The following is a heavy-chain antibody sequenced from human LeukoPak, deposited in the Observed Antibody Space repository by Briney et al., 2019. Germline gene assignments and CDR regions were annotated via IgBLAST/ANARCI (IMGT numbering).Heavy chain of an antibody. V-gene: IGHV4-39*01. CDR3: ASQGDSSGYYRGFDP. CDR2: IYYSGST. Sequence: SETLSLTCTVSGGPISSSTYYWAWIRQPPGKGLEWIGCIYYSGSTYYNPSLKSRVTISVDTSKIQFSLKLSSVTAADTAVYYCASQGDSSGYYRGFDPWGQGTLVTVSS. CDR1: GGPISSSTYY. J-gene: IGHJ5*02. D-gene: IGHD3-22*01.